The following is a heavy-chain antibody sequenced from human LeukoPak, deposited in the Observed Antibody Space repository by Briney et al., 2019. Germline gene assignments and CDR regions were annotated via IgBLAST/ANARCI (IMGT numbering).Heavy chain of an antibody. Sequence: GGSLRLSXAASGFTFCSYEMNWVRQTPGKGLEWLSYISSSGSTIYYADSVKGRFTISRDNAKNSLYLQMNSLRAEDTAVYYCAAPDPPAVAGFDYWGQGTLVTVSS. D-gene: IGHD6-19*01. V-gene: IGHV3-48*03. CDR2: ISSSGSTI. CDR1: GFTFCSYE. J-gene: IGHJ4*02. CDR3: AAPDPPAVAGFDY.